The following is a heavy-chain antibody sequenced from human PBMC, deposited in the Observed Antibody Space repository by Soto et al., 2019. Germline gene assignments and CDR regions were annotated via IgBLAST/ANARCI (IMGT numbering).Heavy chain of an antibody. CDR1: GGTFSSYA. V-gene: IGHV1-69*13. Sequence: SVKVSCKASGGTFSSYAISWVRQAPGQGLEWMGGIIPIFGTANYAQKFQGRVTITADESTSTVYMELSSLRSEDTAVYYCATNRRLLEYYFDYWGQGTLVTVSS. J-gene: IGHJ4*02. CDR3: ATNRRLLEYYFDY. D-gene: IGHD1-26*01. CDR2: IIPIFGTA.